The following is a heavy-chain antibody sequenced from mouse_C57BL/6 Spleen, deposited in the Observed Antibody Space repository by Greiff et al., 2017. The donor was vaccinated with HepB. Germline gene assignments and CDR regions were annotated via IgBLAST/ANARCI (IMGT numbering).Heavy chain of an antibody. J-gene: IGHJ3*01. CDR2: IHPNSGST. CDR1: GYTFTSYC. Sequence: QVQLQQPGAELVKPGASVKLSCKASGYTFTSYCMHWVKQRPGQGLEWIGMIHPNSGSTNYNEKFKSKATLTVDKSSSTAYMQLSSLTSEDSAVYYCARLDYYGNYGACWGQGTLVTVAA. D-gene: IGHD2-1*01. CDR3: ARLDYYGNYGAC. V-gene: IGHV1-64*01.